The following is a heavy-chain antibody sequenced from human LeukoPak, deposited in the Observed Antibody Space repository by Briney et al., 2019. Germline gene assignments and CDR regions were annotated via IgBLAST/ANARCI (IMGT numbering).Heavy chain of an antibody. J-gene: IGHJ4*02. Sequence: GGSLRLSCAASEFTFSSYGMHWVRQAPGKGLEWVAVISYDGSNKYYADSVKGRFTISRDNSKNTLYLQMNSLRAEDTAVYYCAKPVDTAMANYFDYWGQGTLVTVSS. V-gene: IGHV3-30*18. D-gene: IGHD5-18*01. CDR2: ISYDGSNK. CDR3: AKPVDTAMANYFDY. CDR1: EFTFSSYG.